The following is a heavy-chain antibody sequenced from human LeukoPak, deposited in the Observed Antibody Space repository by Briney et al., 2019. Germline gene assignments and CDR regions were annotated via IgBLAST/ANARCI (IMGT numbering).Heavy chain of an antibody. CDR2: INPNSGGT. CDR3: TRFRHVAVAGTPHFDY. Sequence: ASVKVSCKASGYTFTDYHIHWVRQAPGQGLEWMGWINPNSGGTNYAEKFHGRLTTTRDTSISTAFMELSGLRSDDTAVYYCTRFRHVAVAGTPHFDYWGQGTLVTVSS. V-gene: IGHV1-2*02. D-gene: IGHD6-19*01. J-gene: IGHJ4*02. CDR1: GYTFTDYH.